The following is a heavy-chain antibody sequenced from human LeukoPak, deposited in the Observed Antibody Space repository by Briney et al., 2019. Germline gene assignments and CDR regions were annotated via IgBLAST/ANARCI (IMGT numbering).Heavy chain of an antibody. Sequence: PGGSLRLSCAASGFTFSSYSMNWVRQAPGKGLEWVSSISSSSSYIYYADSVKGRFTISRDNAKNSLYLQMNSLRAEDAAVYYCARDMKYYYDSRGYYRGDYWGQGTLVTVSS. V-gene: IGHV3-21*01. CDR1: GFTFSSYS. J-gene: IGHJ4*02. CDR3: ARDMKYYYDSRGYYRGDY. CDR2: ISSSSSYI. D-gene: IGHD3-22*01.